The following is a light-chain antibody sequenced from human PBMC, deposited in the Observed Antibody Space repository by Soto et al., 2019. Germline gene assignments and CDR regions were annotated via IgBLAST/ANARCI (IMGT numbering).Light chain of an antibody. CDR3: QQRQYWPPIT. Sequence: VLTQSPATLSLSPGERATLSCRASLNVNSYLAWYQQKPGQAPRLLIYDASNRAAGIPARFSGSGSGTDFTLTISSLEPEDFAIYYCQQRQYWPPITFGQGTRLEIK. J-gene: IGKJ5*01. CDR2: DAS. CDR1: LNVNSY. V-gene: IGKV3-11*01.